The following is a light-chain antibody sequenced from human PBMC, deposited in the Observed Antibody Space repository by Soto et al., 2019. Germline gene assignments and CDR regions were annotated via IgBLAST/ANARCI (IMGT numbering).Light chain of an antibody. CDR1: QSITSW. V-gene: IGKV1-5*03. Sequence: DIQMTQSPSTLSASVGDRVTITCRASQSITSWLAWYQQKPGKAPKLLIYKASILESGVPSRFSRSGSGTDFPLTISSLQPDDFATYYCQHYNTYWTFGQGTKVEIK. J-gene: IGKJ1*01. CDR2: KAS. CDR3: QHYNTYWT.